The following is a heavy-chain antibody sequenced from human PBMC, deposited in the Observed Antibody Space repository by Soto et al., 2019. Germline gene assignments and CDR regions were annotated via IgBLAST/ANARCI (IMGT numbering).Heavy chain of an antibody. D-gene: IGHD3-3*01. V-gene: IGHV1-69*13. CDR2: IIPIFGTA. J-gene: IGHJ6*02. Sequence: ASVKVSCKASGGTFSSYAISWVRQAPGQGLEWMGGIIPIFGTANYAQKFQGRVTITADESTSTAYMELSSLRSEDTAVYYCAFGFWTQLLYGMDVWGQGTTVTVSS. CDR3: AFGFWTQLLYGMDV. CDR1: GGTFSSYA.